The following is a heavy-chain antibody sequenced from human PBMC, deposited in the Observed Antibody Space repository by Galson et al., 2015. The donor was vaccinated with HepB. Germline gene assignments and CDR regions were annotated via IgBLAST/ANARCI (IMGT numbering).Heavy chain of an antibody. CDR2: INPNGGST. CDR1: GYTFTNYY. D-gene: IGHD6-19*01. CDR3: ANGKYSSGWYYFDY. J-gene: IGHJ4*02. Sequence: SVKVSCKAPGYTFTNYYMHWVRQAPGQGLEWMGVINPNGGSTSYAQKFQGRATMTRDTSTSTVYMELSSLRSEDTAVYYCANGKYSSGWYYFDYWGQGTLVTVSS. V-gene: IGHV1-46*01.